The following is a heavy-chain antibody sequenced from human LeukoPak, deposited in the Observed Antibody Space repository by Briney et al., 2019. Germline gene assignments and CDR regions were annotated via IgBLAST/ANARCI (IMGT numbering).Heavy chain of an antibody. D-gene: IGHD2-15*01. CDR2: IKQDGSEK. Sequence: PGGSLRLSCAASGFTFSSYAMSWVRQAPGKGLEWVANIKQDGSEKYYVDSVKGRFTISRDNAKNSLYLQMNSLRAEDTAVYYCARDVLGYCSGGSCYYYMDVWGKGTTVTVSS. V-gene: IGHV3-7*01. CDR3: ARDVLGYCSGGSCYYYMDV. CDR1: GFTFSSYA. J-gene: IGHJ6*03.